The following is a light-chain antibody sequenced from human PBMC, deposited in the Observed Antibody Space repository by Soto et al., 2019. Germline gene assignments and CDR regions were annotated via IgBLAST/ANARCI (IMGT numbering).Light chain of an antibody. Sequence: QSVLAQPPSVSGAPGQRVTISCTGSSSNIGAGYGVHWYQQLPGTAPKLLIYGNSNRPSGVPDRFSGSKSGTSASLAITGLQAEDEADYHCQSYDSSLSGWVFGGGTQRTVL. V-gene: IGLV1-40*01. J-gene: IGLJ3*02. CDR3: QSYDSSLSGWV. CDR2: GNS. CDR1: SSNIGAGYG.